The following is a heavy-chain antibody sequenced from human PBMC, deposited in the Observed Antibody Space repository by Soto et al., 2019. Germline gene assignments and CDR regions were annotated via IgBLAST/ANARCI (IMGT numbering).Heavy chain of an antibody. Sequence: SETLSLTCTVSGGSISSSSYYWGWIRQPPGKGLEWIGSIYYSGSTYYNPSLKSRVTISVDTSKNQFSLKLSSVTAADTAVYYCARRAYGDYETLDWFDPWGQGTLVTVSS. D-gene: IGHD4-17*01. CDR3: ARRAYGDYETLDWFDP. J-gene: IGHJ5*02. V-gene: IGHV4-39*01. CDR2: IYYSGST. CDR1: GGSISSSSYY.